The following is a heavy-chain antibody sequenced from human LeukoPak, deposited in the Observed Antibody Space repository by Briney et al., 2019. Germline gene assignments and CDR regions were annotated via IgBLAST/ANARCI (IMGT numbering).Heavy chain of an antibody. Sequence: VASVKVSCKASGYTFTGYYMHWVRQAPGQGLEWMGWINPNSGGTNYAQKFQGRVTMTRDTSISTAYMELSRLRSDDTAVYYCARKIRPGSYYWGPDFDYWGQGTLVTVSS. J-gene: IGHJ4*02. D-gene: IGHD3-10*01. V-gene: IGHV1-2*02. CDR2: INPNSGGT. CDR3: ARKIRPGSYYWGPDFDY. CDR1: GYTFTGYY.